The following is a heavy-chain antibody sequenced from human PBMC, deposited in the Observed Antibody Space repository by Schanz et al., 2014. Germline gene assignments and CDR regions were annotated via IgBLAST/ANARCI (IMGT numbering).Heavy chain of an antibody. Sequence: QVQLVQSGAEVKKPGSSVKVSCKASGGTFSSYSISWVRQAPGQGLEWMGRIIPILGLAKYEQKFQDKVTITADTSTTTAYMELSGLRSEDTAVYYCARGGYSYALSAFDIWGQGTMVTVSS. D-gene: IGHD5-18*01. CDR1: GGTFSSYS. CDR2: IIPILGLA. CDR3: ARGGYSYALSAFDI. V-gene: IGHV1-69*02. J-gene: IGHJ3*02.